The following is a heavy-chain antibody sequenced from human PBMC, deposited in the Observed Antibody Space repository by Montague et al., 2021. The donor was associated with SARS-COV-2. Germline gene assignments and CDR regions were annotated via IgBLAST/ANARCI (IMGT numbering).Heavy chain of an antibody. Sequence: SETLSLTCTVSGGSISSCYWSWIRQPAAQGLEWIGRIYTSGSTNYNPSLRSRVTMSVDTSKNQFSLKLSSVTAADTAVYYCARVGRAGYDILTGYYYYGMDVWGQGTTVTVSS. J-gene: IGHJ6*02. CDR1: GGSISSCY. V-gene: IGHV4-4*07. D-gene: IGHD3-9*01. CDR2: IYTSGST. CDR3: ARVGRAGYDILTGYYYYGMDV.